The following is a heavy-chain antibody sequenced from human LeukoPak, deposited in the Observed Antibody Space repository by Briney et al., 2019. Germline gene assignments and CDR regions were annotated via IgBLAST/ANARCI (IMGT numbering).Heavy chain of an antibody. Sequence: ASVKVSCKASGYTFTSYGMNWVRQATGQGLEWMGWMNPNSGNTGYAQKFQGRVTMTRNTSISTAYMELSSLRSEDTAVYYCARGVDYYDSSGYNIWGQGTLVTVSS. D-gene: IGHD3-22*01. CDR2: MNPNSGNT. J-gene: IGHJ4*02. CDR3: ARGVDYYDSSGYNI. V-gene: IGHV1-8*02. CDR1: GYTFTSYG.